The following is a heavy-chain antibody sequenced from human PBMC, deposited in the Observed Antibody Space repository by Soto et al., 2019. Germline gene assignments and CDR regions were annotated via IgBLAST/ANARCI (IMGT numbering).Heavy chain of an antibody. V-gene: IGHV3-21*04. CDR1: GFTFSTST. Sequence: PGGSLRLSCAASGFTFSTSTMNWVRQVPGKGLEWVASISSASSETWYADSVKGRFIISRDNAQNSLFLQMNTLRPEDSAIYYCARVAYWGPGTQVTVSS. CDR2: ISSASSET. J-gene: IGHJ4*02. CDR3: ARVAY.